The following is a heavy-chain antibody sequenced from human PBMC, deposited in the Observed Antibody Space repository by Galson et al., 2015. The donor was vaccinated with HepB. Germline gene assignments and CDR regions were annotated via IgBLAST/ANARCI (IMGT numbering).Heavy chain of an antibody. CDR2: ITYSSALT. J-gene: IGHJ3*01. Sequence: SLRLSCAASGFTFSDYQMTWIRQAPRKGLGWVSYITYSSALTTYADSVNGRFTISRDNAKNLLYLQMDSLRADDTAVYYCARGLSTTKRAFDVWGQGTVVTVSS. D-gene: IGHD1-1*01. CDR1: GFTFSDYQ. V-gene: IGHV3-11*06. CDR3: ARGLSTTKRAFDV.